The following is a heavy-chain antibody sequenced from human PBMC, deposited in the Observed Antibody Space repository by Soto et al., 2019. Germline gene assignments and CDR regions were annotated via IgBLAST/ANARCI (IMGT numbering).Heavy chain of an antibody. J-gene: IGHJ4*02. CDR1: GFTFSSYS. Sequence: EVQLVESGGGLVQPGGSLRLSCAASGFTFSSYSMNWVRQAPGKGLEWVSYISSSSSTIYYADSVKGRFTISRDNAKNSLCLQMNSLRDEDTAVYYCARLHYGDYVWGSYRYFGDYWGQGTLVTVSS. CDR3: ARLHYGDYVWGSYRYFGDY. V-gene: IGHV3-48*02. D-gene: IGHD3-16*02. CDR2: ISSSSSTI.